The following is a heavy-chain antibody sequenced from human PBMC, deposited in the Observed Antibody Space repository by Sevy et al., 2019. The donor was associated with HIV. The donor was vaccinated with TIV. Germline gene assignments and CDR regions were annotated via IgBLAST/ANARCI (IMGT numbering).Heavy chain of an antibody. CDR1: GYTFTGYY. D-gene: IGHD3-22*01. V-gene: IGHV1-2*06. CDR2: INPNSGGT. J-gene: IGHJ4*02. Sequence: ASVKVSCKASGYTFTGYYMHWVRQAPGQGLEWMGRINPNSGGTNYAQKFQGRVTLTRDTSISTAYLELSSLRSDDTAVYYCAKFHGSFDSSDYPIHWGQGTLVTVSS. CDR3: AKFHGSFDSSDYPIH.